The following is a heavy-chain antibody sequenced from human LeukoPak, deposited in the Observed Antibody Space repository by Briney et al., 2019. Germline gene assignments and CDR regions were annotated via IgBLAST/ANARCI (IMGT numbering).Heavy chain of an antibody. V-gene: IGHV3-21*01. Sequence: GGSLRLSCAASGFTFGGYSMNWVRQAPGKGLEWVSSISSSSSYIYYADSVKGRFTISRDNAKNSLYLQMNSLRAEDTAVYYCARGLYCSSTSCFSLDWFDPWGQGTLVTVSS. J-gene: IGHJ5*02. CDR3: ARGLYCSSTSCFSLDWFDP. CDR2: ISSSSSYI. D-gene: IGHD2-2*01. CDR1: GFTFGGYS.